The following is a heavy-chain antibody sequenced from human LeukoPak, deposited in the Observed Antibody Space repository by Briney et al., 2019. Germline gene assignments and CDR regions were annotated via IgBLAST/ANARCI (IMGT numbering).Heavy chain of an antibody. Sequence: PGGSLRLSRAASGFTFSSYGMHWVRQAPGKGLEWVAVISYDGSNKYYADSVKGRFTISRDNSKNTLYLQMNSLRAEDTAVYYCAASLLVVPAASFDYWGQGTLVTVSS. J-gene: IGHJ4*02. CDR1: GFTFSSYG. D-gene: IGHD2-2*01. V-gene: IGHV3-30*03. CDR3: AASLLVVPAASFDY. CDR2: ISYDGSNK.